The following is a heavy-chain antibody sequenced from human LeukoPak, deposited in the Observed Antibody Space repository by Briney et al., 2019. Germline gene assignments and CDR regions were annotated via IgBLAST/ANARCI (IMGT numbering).Heavy chain of an antibody. D-gene: IGHD3-10*01. J-gene: IGHJ5*02. CDR3: ARVGEMSPIKYYCGSGSYSWFDP. CDR2: INPNSGGT. V-gene: IGHV1-2*02. CDR1: GYTFTGYY. Sequence: ASVKVSCKASGYTFTGYYMHWVRQAPGQGLEWMGWINPNSGGTNYAQKFQGRVTMTRDTSISTAYMELSRLRSDDTAVYYCARVGEMSPIKYYCGSGSYSWFDPWGQGTLVTVSS.